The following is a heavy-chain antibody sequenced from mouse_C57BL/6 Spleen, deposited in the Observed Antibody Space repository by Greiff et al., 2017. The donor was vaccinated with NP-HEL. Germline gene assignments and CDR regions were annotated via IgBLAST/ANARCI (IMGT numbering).Heavy chain of an antibody. CDR1: GYTFTSYW. CDR2: IDPSDSYT. J-gene: IGHJ3*01. V-gene: IGHV1-59*01. Sequence: QVQLQQPGAELVRPGTSVKLSCKASGYTFTSYWMHWVKQRPGQGLEWIGVIDPSDSYTNYNQKFKGKATLTVDTSSSTAYMQLSSLTSEDSAVYYCARRGYDYDEGFACWGQGTLVTVSA. CDR3: ARRGYDYDEGFAC. D-gene: IGHD2-4*01.